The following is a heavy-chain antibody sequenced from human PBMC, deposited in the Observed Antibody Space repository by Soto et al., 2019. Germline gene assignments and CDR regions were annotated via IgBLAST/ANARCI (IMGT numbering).Heavy chain of an antibody. Sequence: QVQLVQSGAEVKKPGSSVKVSCKASGGTFSSYAISWVRQAPGQGLEWMGGIIPIFGTANYAQKLQGRVTITADKSTSTAYMDLSSLRPEDAAVYYCARVSGYCSGGSCYSRFSYYYYSGMDVRGQGTTVTVSS. V-gene: IGHV1-69*06. J-gene: IGHJ6*02. CDR3: ARVSGYCSGGSCYSRFSYYYYSGMDV. D-gene: IGHD2-15*01. CDR2: IIPIFGTA. CDR1: GGTFSSYA.